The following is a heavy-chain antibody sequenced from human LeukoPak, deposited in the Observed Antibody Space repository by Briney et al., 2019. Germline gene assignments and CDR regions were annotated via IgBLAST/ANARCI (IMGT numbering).Heavy chain of an antibody. D-gene: IGHD3-10*01. CDR2: IYTSGST. V-gene: IGHV4-4*09. Sequence: SETLSLTCTVSGGSISSYYWSWIRQPPGKGLEWIGYIYTSGSTNYNPSLKSRVTISVDTSKNQFSLKLSSVTAADTAVYYCARQTHLMVRGRGWFDPWGQGTLVTVSS. J-gene: IGHJ5*02. CDR1: GGSISSYY. CDR3: ARQTHLMVRGRGWFDP.